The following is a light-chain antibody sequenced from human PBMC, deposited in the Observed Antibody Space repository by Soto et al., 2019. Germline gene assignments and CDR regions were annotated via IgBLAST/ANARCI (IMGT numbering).Light chain of an antibody. J-gene: IGKJ1*01. CDR1: QSVSSTY. CDR2: GAS. Sequence: EIVLTQSPGTLSLSPGEGATLSCRASQSVSSTYLAWYQQKPGQAPRLLIYGASSRATGIPDRFSGSGSGTDFTLIISRLEPEDFAVYYCQQYGSSPRTFGQGTKVDNK. CDR3: QQYGSSPRT. V-gene: IGKV3-20*01.